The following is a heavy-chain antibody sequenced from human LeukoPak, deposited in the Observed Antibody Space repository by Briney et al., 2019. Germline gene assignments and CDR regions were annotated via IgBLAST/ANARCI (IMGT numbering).Heavy chain of an antibody. CDR2: MNPNSGNT. CDR1: GYTFTSYD. V-gene: IGHV1-8*01. J-gene: IGHJ1*01. Sequence: ASVKVSCKASGYTFTSYDISWVRQVTGQGLEWMGWMNPNSGNTGYAQTFQGRVTMTRNTSISTAYMELSSLRSEDTAVYYCARGLRDSSGREYFQHWGQGTLVTVSS. CDR3: ARGLRDSSGREYFQH. D-gene: IGHD6-19*01.